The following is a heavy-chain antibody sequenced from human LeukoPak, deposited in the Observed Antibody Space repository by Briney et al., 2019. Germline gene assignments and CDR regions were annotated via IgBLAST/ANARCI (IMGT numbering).Heavy chain of an antibody. D-gene: IGHD4-11*01. Sequence: SSETLSLTCTVSDGSITNYDWSWVRQPPGKGLEFIGHVHYSGTANYNPSLRSRVTISIDTSKKHFFLKLKSVTAADTAVYYCARGYSDFRVEGRYFHSWGQGTLVTVSS. V-gene: IGHV4-59*01. CDR1: DGSITNYD. J-gene: IGHJ4*02. CDR3: ARGYSDFRVEGRYFHS. CDR2: VHYSGTA.